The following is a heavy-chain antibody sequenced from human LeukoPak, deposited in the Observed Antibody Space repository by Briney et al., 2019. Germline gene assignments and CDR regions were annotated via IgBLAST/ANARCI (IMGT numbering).Heavy chain of an antibody. J-gene: IGHJ6*03. Sequence: GASVKVSCKASGYTFTSYGISWVRQAPGQGLEWMGWISAYNGNTNYAQKLQGRVTMTTDTSTSTAYMELRSLRSDDTAVYYCARGSSGGYLYYYYYMDVWGKGTTVTISS. CDR2: ISAYNGNT. CDR3: ARGSSGGYLYYYYYMDV. CDR1: GYTFTSYG. D-gene: IGHD3-22*01. V-gene: IGHV1-18*01.